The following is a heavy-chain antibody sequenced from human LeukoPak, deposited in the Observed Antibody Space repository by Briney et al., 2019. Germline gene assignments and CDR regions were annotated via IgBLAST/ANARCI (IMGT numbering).Heavy chain of an antibody. CDR2: INHSGST. CDR1: GGSFSGYY. J-gene: IGHJ6*03. V-gene: IGHV4-34*01. CDR3: ARGPRLRFLEWSPKPSYYYFYMDV. D-gene: IGHD3-3*01. Sequence: SETLSLTCAVYGGSFSGYYWIWIRQPPEKGLEWIGEINHSGSTYYNPSLKSRVTISLDTSENQFSMKLSSVTAADTAVYYCARGPRLRFLEWSPKPSYYYFYMDVWGKGTTVTVSS.